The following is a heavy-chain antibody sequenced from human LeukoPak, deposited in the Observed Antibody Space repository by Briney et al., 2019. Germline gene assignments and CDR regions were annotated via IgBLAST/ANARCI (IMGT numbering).Heavy chain of an antibody. Sequence: SVKVSCKASGGTFSSYAISWVRQAPGQGLEWMGGIIPIFGTANYAQKFQGRVTISADESTSTAYMELSSLRSEDTAVYYCARGPTRDYYDSSGPFDYWGQRTLVTVSS. CDR3: ARGPTRDYYDSSGPFDY. CDR1: GGTFSSYA. J-gene: IGHJ4*02. V-gene: IGHV1-69*01. D-gene: IGHD3-22*01. CDR2: IIPIFGTA.